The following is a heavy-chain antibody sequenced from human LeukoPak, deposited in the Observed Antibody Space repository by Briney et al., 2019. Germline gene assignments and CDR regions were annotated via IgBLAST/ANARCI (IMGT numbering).Heavy chain of an antibody. V-gene: IGHV4-38-2*02. CDR1: GYSISSGYY. J-gene: IGHJ3*02. Sequence: SETLSLTCTVSGYSISSGYYWGWIRQPPGKGLEWIGSIYHSGSTYYNPSLKSRVTISVDPSKNQFSLTLSSVTAADTAVYYCARGGGSSGRPFDIWGQGTMVTVSS. CDR3: ARGGGSSGRPFDI. D-gene: IGHD3-22*01. CDR2: IYHSGST.